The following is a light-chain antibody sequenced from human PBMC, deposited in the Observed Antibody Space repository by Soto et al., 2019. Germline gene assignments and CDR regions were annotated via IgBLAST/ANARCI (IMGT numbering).Light chain of an antibody. Sequence: EIVLTQSPGTLSVSPGERATLSCRASQVVVTAYIHWYHHKPGQAPRLLISGASTRASGIPDRFSGSGVGTDFPLTINRLEPEDCAVYYCLLFRGSPTFGPGSRVHI. CDR1: QVVVTAY. V-gene: IGKV3-20*01. CDR2: GAS. J-gene: IGKJ3*01. CDR3: LLFRGSPT.